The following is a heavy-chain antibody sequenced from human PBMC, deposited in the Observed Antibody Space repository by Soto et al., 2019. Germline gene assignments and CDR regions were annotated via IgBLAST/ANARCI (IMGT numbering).Heavy chain of an antibody. V-gene: IGHV1-3*05. J-gene: IGHJ3*02. CDR1: GYIFTTYA. Sequence: QVQLVQSGAEEKKPGASVKVSCKASGYIFTTYAMHWVRQAPGQRLEWMGWINAVNGHTKYSQKFQGRVTIAGDTSASTAYMELSSLTSEDTAVYYCARDDCSGGSCYPPTGAFYIWGQGTMVTVSS. CDR3: ARDDCSGGSCYPPTGAFYI. D-gene: IGHD2-15*01. CDR2: INAVNGHT.